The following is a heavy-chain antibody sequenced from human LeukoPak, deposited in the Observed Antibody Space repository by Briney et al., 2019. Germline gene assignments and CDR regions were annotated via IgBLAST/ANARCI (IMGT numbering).Heavy chain of an antibody. CDR2: VYYSGIT. CDR1: GGSITSSNW. D-gene: IGHD2-2*01. Sequence: SGTLSLTCAVSGGSITSSNWWTWVRQAPGKGLEWIGEVYYSGITNYNPSLKSRLTLSADLSKNQISLSLNSVTAADTAVYYCARAHCSSTSCYERGMYYFDYWGQGTLVTVSS. J-gene: IGHJ4*02. CDR3: ARAHCSSTSCYERGMYYFDY. V-gene: IGHV4-4*02.